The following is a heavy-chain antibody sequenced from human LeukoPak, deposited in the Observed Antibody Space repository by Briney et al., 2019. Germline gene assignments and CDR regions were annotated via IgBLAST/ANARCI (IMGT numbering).Heavy chain of an antibody. CDR2: IYYSGST. CDR1: GGSISSYY. CDR3: ARFSGYDGLWFDP. D-gene: IGHD5-12*01. J-gene: IGHJ5*02. V-gene: IGHV4-59*01. Sequence: SETLSLTGTVSGGSISSYYWSWIRQPPGTGLEWIGYIYYSGSTNYNPSLKSRVTISVDTSKNQFSLKLSSVTAADTAVYYCARFSGYDGLWFDPWGQGTLVTVSS.